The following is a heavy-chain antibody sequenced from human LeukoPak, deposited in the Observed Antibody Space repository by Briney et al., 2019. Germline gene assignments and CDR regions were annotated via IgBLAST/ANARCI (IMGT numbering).Heavy chain of an antibody. J-gene: IGHJ6*03. CDR1: GGTFSSYA. V-gene: IGHV1-69*06. CDR3: ARDTCTNGACYYYMDV. CDR2: IIPIFGTA. Sequence: SVKVSRKASGGTFSSYAISWVRQAPGQGLEWMGGIIPIFGTANYAQKFQGRVTITADKSTSTAYMELSSLRSEDTAVYYCARDTCTNGACYYYMDVWGKGTTVTVSS. D-gene: IGHD2-8*01.